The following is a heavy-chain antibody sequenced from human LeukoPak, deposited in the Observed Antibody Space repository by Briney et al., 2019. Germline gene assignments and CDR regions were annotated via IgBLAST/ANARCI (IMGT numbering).Heavy chain of an antibody. J-gene: IGHJ3*01. V-gene: IGHV1-8*01. CDR1: GYTFIDYD. CDR3: ARRTPRCGGTCYDAFDV. CDR2: MSPHNGHT. Sequence: ASVKVSCKASGYTFIDYDINWVRQAPGQGLEWMGLMSPHNGHTEYAQSFQGRVTMTRDTSTGTAYMELRSLRSEDTAVYYCARRTPRCGGTCYDAFDVWGQGTMVTVSS. D-gene: IGHD2-21*01.